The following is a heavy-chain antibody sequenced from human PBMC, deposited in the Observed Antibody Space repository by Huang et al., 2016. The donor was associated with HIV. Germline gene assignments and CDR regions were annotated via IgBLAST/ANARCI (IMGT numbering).Heavy chain of an antibody. J-gene: IGHJ6*03. CDR3: ARDFRKGHYYDSNGKRRLLYYYYMDV. D-gene: IGHD3-22*01. V-gene: IGHV1-18*01. CDR1: GYTFTTYG. CDR2: TNTDKGYT. Sequence: QVHLVQSGAEVKKPGASVKVSCKASGYTFTTYGLSWVRQAPGQGLEWRGGTNTDKGYTNYAQKVQGRVTMTADTSTSTAYMEVRSLRSDDTAVYYCARDFRKGHYYDSNGKRRLLYYYYMDVWGKGTTVIVSS.